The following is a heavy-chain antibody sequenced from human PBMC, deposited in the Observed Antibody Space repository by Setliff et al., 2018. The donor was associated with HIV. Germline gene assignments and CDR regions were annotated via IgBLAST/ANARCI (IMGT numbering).Heavy chain of an antibody. CDR1: GYTFTSYD. CDR3: AIPEPGVPYYEGRI. Sequence: ASVKVSCKASGYTFTSYDINWVRQATGQGLEWMGWMNPNSGNTGYAQKFQGRVTMTRNTSISTAYMELSSLRSEDTAVYYCAIPEPGVPYYEGRIWGQGTMVTVSS. CDR2: MNPNSGNT. D-gene: IGHD3-22*01. J-gene: IGHJ3*02. V-gene: IGHV1-8*02.